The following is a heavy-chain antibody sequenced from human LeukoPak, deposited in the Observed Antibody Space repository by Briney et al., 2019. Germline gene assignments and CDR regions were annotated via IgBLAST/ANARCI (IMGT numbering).Heavy chain of an antibody. Sequence: ASVKVSCKASGYTFTNYGISWVRQAPGQGLEWMGWISIYNGNTDYAQKLRGRVTMTTDTSTSTAYMELRSLRSDDTAVYYCARITYDFWSGYYMPDDPWGQGALVTVSS. CDR1: GYTFTNYG. CDR3: ARITYDFWSGYYMPDDP. CDR2: ISIYNGNT. D-gene: IGHD3-3*01. V-gene: IGHV1-18*01. J-gene: IGHJ5*02.